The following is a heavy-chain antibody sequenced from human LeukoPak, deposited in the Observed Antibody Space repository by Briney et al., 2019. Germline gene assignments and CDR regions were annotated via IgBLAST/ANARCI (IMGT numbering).Heavy chain of an antibody. Sequence: PGGSLRLSCAASGFTFSTYAMSWVRQAPGKGLEWVSAISGSGGSTYYADSVKGRFTISRDNSKNTLYLQMNSLRAEDTALYYCAKDQYTGSWYRNWFDPWGQGTLVTVSS. CDR1: GFTFSTYA. V-gene: IGHV3-23*01. CDR2: ISGSGGST. D-gene: IGHD6-13*01. CDR3: AKDQYTGSWYRNWFDP. J-gene: IGHJ5*02.